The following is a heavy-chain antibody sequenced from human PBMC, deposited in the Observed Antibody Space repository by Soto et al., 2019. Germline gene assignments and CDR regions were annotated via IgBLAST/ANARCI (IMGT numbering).Heavy chain of an antibody. CDR1: GFSLSTGRMG. CDR2: IFSDNER. CDR3: LRMNADPSQFHYAMDF. V-gene: IGHV2-26*01. Sequence: SGPTLVNPTETLTLTCTVSGFSLSTGRMGVSWIRQPPGKALEWLAHIFSDNERSYSTSMQGRLTISKDPPGSQVVLSMTNLNTVDTGTSDGLRMNADPSQFHYAMDFWGQGITVTVSS. J-gene: IGHJ6*02. D-gene: IGHD1-1*01.